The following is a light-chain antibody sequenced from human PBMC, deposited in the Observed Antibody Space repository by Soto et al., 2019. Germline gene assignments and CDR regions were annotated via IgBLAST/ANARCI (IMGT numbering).Light chain of an antibody. J-gene: IGLJ1*01. CDR2: GNS. CDR1: SSNIGAGYD. CDR3: QSSGSSLRSV. V-gene: IGLV1-40*01. Sequence: QSVLTQPPAVSGAPGQRVTISCTGSSSNIGAGYDVHWYQQLPGTAPKLLIYGNSNRPSGVPDRFSGSKSGTSASLAITGLQSEDEAHYYRQSSGSSLRSVFGTGTTVTV.